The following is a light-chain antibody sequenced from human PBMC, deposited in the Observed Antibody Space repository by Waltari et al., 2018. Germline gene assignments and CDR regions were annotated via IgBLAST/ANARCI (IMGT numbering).Light chain of an antibody. J-gene: IGKJ3*01. CDR2: AAS. V-gene: IGKV1-39*01. CDR1: QSVITY. Sequence: DIQMTQSPSSLSASVGHRVTITCRASQSVITYLNWYQQDPGKAPKLLIYAASSLQSGVPSRFSGSGSGTDFTLTISNLQPGDFATYYCQQSYNNPRTFGPGTKVNIK. CDR3: QQSYNNPRT.